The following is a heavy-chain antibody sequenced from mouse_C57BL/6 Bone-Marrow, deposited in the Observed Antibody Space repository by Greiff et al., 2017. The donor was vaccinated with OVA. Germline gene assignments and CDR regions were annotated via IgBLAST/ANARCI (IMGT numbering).Heavy chain of an antibody. Sequence: VQLQQSGAALARPGASVKLSCKASGYTFTSYGISWVKQRTGQGLEWIGEIYPRSGNTYYNEKFKGKATLTADKSSSTAYMELRSLTSEDSAVYFCARESSRCYYGSPWFAYWGQGTLVTVSA. J-gene: IGHJ3*01. CDR2: IYPRSGNT. CDR3: ARESSRCYYGSPWFAY. V-gene: IGHV1-81*01. CDR1: GYTFTSYG. D-gene: IGHD1-1*01.